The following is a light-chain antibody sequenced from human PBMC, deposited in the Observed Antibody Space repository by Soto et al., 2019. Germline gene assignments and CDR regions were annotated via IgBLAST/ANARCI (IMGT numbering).Light chain of an antibody. CDR1: QSVSSSY. CDR2: GAS. CDR3: QQYGSSVWT. J-gene: IGKJ1*01. Sequence: EIVMTQSPATLSVSPGERAPLSCRARQSVSSSYLGWYQQKPGQAPRLLIYGASSRATGIPDRFSGSGSGTDFTLTISRLEPEDFAVYYCQQYGSSVWTFGQGTKVDIK. V-gene: IGKV3-20*01.